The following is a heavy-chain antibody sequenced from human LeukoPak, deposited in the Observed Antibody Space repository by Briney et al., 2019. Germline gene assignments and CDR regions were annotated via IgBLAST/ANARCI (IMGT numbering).Heavy chain of an antibody. CDR1: GGSISTSNW. V-gene: IGHV4-4*02. Sequence: PSGTLSLTCAVSGGSISTSNWWIWVRQPPGKGLEWIGSIYYSGSTYYNPSLKSRVTISVDTSKNQFSLKLSSVTAADTAVYYCARYYDSSGLDYWGQGTLVTVSS. CDR3: ARYYDSSGLDY. J-gene: IGHJ4*02. D-gene: IGHD3-22*01. CDR2: IYYSGST.